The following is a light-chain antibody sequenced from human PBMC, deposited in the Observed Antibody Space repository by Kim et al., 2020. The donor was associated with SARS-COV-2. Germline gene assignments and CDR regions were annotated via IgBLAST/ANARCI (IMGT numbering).Light chain of an antibody. CDR1: QSIRLNY. J-gene: IGKJ2*01. CDR2: DAS. CDR3: QQYGSAAHT. V-gene: IGKV3-20*01. Sequence: EIVLTQSPGTLSWSPGERVTFSCRASQSIRLNYMPWYHHKPGQTPRLLIRDASIRATGIPDRFSGSASGTDFPLSVSRLEPEDFGVYYCQQYGSAAHTLGRGTKLEF.